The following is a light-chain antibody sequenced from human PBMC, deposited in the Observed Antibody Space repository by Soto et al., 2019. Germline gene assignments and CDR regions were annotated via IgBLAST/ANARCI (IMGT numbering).Light chain of an antibody. CDR3: SSYTSSSTLYV. CDR1: SSDVGGYNY. Sequence: QPALTQPASVSGSPGQSITISCTGTSSDVGGYNYVSWYQQHPGKVPKLMIYDVSNRPSGVSNRFSGSKSGNTASLTISGLQAEDEADYYCSSYTSSSTLYVFGTGTKLTVL. CDR2: DVS. V-gene: IGLV2-14*01. J-gene: IGLJ1*01.